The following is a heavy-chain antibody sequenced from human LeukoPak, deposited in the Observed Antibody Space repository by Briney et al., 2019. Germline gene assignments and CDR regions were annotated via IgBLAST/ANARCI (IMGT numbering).Heavy chain of an antibody. CDR2: ISSSGSTI. D-gene: IGHD3-22*01. CDR3: ARLGIGYYYDSSGSRDSYYFDY. J-gene: IGHJ4*02. V-gene: IGHV3-11*04. Sequence: GGSLRLSCAASGFTFSDYYMSWIRQASGKGLEWVSYISSSGSTIYYADSVKGRFTISRDNAKDTVYLQMNSLRAEDTAVYYCARLGIGYYYDSSGSRDSYYFDYWGQGTLVTVSS. CDR1: GFTFSDYY.